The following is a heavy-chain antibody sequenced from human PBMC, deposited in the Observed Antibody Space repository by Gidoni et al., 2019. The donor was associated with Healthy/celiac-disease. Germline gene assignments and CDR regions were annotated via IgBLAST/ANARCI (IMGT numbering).Heavy chain of an antibody. V-gene: IGHV3-30*18. J-gene: IGHJ4*02. CDR2: ISYDGSNK. CDR1: GFTFRSYG. CDR3: AKGSVGYSHGYFDY. D-gene: IGHD5-18*01. Sequence: QVQLLESGGGVVQPGRSLSLSCAASGFTFRSYGMHWVRQAPGKGLEWVAVISYDGSNKYYADSVKGRFTISRDNSKNTLYLQMNSLRAEDTAVYYCAKGSVGYSHGYFDYWGQGTLVTVSS.